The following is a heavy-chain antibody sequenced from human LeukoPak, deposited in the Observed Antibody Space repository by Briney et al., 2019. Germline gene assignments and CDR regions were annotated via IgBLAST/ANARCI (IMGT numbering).Heavy chain of an antibody. V-gene: IGHV3-7*01. CDR3: SRNRGWFNFDY. CDR1: GFTFSSYW. D-gene: IGHD6-19*01. CDR2: IKPDGSEK. Sequence: AGGSLRLSCAASGFTFSSYWMSWVRQAPGKGLERVANIKPDGSEKDYVDSVKGRFTISRDNAKNSLSLQMNSLRAEDTAMYYCSRNRGWFNFDYWGQGTLVTVSS. J-gene: IGHJ4*02.